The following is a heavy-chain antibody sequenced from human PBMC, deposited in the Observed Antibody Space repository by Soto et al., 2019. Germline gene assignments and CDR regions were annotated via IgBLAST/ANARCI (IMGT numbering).Heavy chain of an antibody. CDR1: GYTFTSYG. Sequence: ASVKVSCKASGYTFTSYGISWVRQAPGQGLEWMGWISAYNGNTNYAQKLQGRVTMTTDTSTSTAYMELRSLRSDDTAVDYCARVSSIVVVVAAKSGWFDPWGQGTLVTVSS. V-gene: IGHV1-18*01. CDR2: ISAYNGNT. J-gene: IGHJ5*02. D-gene: IGHD2-15*01. CDR3: ARVSSIVVVVAAKSGWFDP.